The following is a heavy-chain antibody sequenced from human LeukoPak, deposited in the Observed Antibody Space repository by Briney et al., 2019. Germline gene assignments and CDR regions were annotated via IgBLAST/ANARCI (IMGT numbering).Heavy chain of an antibody. Sequence: SETLSLTCTVSGGSISSSSYYWGWIRQPPGKGLEWIGSIYYSGSTYYNPSLKSRGTISVGPSKNQFSLKLRSVTAADTAVYYCASLRERSYYTRGFDYWGQGSLVTVSS. CDR2: IYYSGST. V-gene: IGHV4-39*01. J-gene: IGHJ4*02. D-gene: IGHD5-18*01. CDR1: GGSISSSSYY. CDR3: ASLRERSYYTRGFDY.